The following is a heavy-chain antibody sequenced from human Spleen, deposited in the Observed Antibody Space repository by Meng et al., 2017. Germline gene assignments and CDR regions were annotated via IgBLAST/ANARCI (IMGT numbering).Heavy chain of an antibody. V-gene: IGHV1-69*01. D-gene: IGHD3-16*01. CDR3: TRVERTYYDYVWGLGRFDH. J-gene: IGHJ5*02. CDR1: GGRSRRYD. Sequence: VHCGVDVHCGGAWWKVPGKVCGGRSRRYDSSWVQHATGQGLGWMGGIICIFGTANYAPKLQGRARITADESTTTAYMKLSSLRYKDTAVYFRTRVERTYYDYVWGLGRFDHWGQGTLVTVSS. CDR2: IICIFGTA.